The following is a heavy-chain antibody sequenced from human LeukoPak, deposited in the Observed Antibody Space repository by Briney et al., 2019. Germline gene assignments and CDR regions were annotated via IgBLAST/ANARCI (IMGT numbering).Heavy chain of an antibody. CDR3: ARGQYYGSGSPFDY. V-gene: IGHV1-2*02. D-gene: IGHD3-10*01. CDR2: INPNSGGT. Sequence: ASVKVSCKASGYTFTGYYMNWVRQAPGQGLEWMGWINPNSGGTNYAQKFQGRVTMTRNTSISTAYMELSSLRSEDTAVYYCARGQYYGSGSPFDYWGQGTPVTVSS. CDR1: GYTFTGYY. J-gene: IGHJ4*02.